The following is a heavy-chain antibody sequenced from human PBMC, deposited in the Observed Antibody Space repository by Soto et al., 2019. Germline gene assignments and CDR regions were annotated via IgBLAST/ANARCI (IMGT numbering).Heavy chain of an antibody. CDR1: GGSISSYY. J-gene: IGHJ3*01. D-gene: IGHD4-17*01. V-gene: IGHV4-59*01. Sequence: QVQLQESGPGLVKPSETLSLTCTVSGGSISSYYWSWIRQPPGKGLEWIGYIYYSGSTNYNPSLKSRVTISVDTSKNHLSLKLSSVTAADTAGYYLARRYGYASDLWGQGTMVTFSA. CDR3: ARRYGYASDL. CDR2: IYYSGST.